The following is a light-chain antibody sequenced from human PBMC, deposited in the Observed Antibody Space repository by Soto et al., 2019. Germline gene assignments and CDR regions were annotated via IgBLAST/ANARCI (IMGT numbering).Light chain of an antibody. CDR1: QSVNSNY. Sequence: EIVMTQSPATLSVSPGERATLSCRASQSVNSNYLAWYQQKPGQAPRLLIYAASSRAAGFPDRFSGSGSETDFTLTISRLEPEDFAVYYCQQYGGSPWTFGQGTKVEIK. J-gene: IGKJ1*01. CDR3: QQYGGSPWT. CDR2: AAS. V-gene: IGKV3-20*01.